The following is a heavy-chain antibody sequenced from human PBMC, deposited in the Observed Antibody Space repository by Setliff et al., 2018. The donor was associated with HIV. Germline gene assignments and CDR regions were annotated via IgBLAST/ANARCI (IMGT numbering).Heavy chain of an antibody. V-gene: IGHV4-31*03. CDR2: IYYSGST. CDR3: AREGARHYGSGRYHSWFDP. Sequence: SETLSLTCTVPGGSISSGNYYWSWIRQHPGKGLEWIGYIYYSGSTYYNPSLKSRVTMSVDTSKNQFSLRLSSVTAADTAVYYCAREGARHYGSGRYHSWFDPWGQGIQVTVSS. CDR1: GGSISSGNYY. D-gene: IGHD3-10*01. J-gene: IGHJ5*02.